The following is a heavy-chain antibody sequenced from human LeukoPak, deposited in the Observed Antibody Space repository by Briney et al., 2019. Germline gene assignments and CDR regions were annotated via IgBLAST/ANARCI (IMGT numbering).Heavy chain of an antibody. CDR3: AKGGRLRFLEWLSAYYFDY. CDR1: GFIFRSNG. D-gene: IGHD3-3*01. CDR2: IRYDGSDK. J-gene: IGHJ4*02. V-gene: IGHV3-30*02. Sequence: GGSLRLSCAASGFIFRSNGMHWVRQAPGKGLEWVASIRYDGSDKYYADSVKGRFTISRDNSKNTLYLQMNSLRAEDTAVYYCAKGGRLRFLEWLSAYYFDYWGQGTLVTVSS.